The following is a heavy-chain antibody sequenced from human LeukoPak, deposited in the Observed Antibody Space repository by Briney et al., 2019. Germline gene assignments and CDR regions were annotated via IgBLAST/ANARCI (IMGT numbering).Heavy chain of an antibody. J-gene: IGHJ4*02. D-gene: IGHD3-22*01. CDR3: ARIANYYDSSGR. Sequence: GGSLRLSCAASGFTFSSYEMNWVRQAPGKGLEWVSYMCSSGSNIYYADSVKGRFTISRENAKNSLYLQMNSLRAEDTAVYYCARIANYYDSSGRWGQGTLVTVSS. CDR2: MCSSGSNI. V-gene: IGHV3-48*03. CDR1: GFTFSSYE.